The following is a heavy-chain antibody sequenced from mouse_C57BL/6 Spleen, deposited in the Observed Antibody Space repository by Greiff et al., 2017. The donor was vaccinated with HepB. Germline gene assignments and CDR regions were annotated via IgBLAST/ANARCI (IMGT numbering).Heavy chain of an antibody. J-gene: IGHJ4*01. CDR2: INPSNGGT. V-gene: IGHV1-53*01. D-gene: IGHD2-2*01. Sequence: VQLQQPGTELVKPGASVKLSCKASGYTFTSYWMHWVKQRPGQGLEWIGNINPSNGGTNYNEKFKSKATLTVDKSSSTAYMQLSSLTSEDSAVYYCARGLRLIYYAMDYWGQGTSVTVSS. CDR1: GYTFTSYW. CDR3: ARGLRLIYYAMDY.